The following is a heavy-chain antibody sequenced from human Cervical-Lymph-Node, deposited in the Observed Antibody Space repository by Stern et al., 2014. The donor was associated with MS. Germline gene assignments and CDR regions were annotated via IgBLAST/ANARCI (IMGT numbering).Heavy chain of an antibody. CDR1: GFTFRNYW. CDR3: TKDTYGPEDY. Sequence: EVQLVESGGGLVPPGGSLRLSCVASGFTFRNYWMHWVRQGPGKGLVWVDRMMRDGTTITHADSVKVRFTISRDNAKNTLYLQMNSLRVEDTAVYYCTKDTYGPEDYWGQVTSVTVSS. J-gene: IGHJ4*02. V-gene: IGHV3-74*02. D-gene: IGHD3-10*01. CDR2: MMRDGTTI.